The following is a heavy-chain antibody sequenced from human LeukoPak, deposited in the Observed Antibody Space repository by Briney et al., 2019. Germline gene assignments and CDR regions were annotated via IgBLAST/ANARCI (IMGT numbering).Heavy chain of an antibody. CDR1: GFTFSSYA. CDR2: ISGSGGST. D-gene: IGHD3-9*01. CDR3: AKGRYDILTGYYGY. J-gene: IGHJ4*02. Sequence: PGGSLRLSCAASGFTFSSYAMSWVRQAPGKGLEWVSAISGSGGSTYYADSVKGRFTVSRDNSKNTLYLQMNSLRAEDTAVYYCAKGRYDILTGYYGYWGQGTLVTVSS. V-gene: IGHV3-23*01.